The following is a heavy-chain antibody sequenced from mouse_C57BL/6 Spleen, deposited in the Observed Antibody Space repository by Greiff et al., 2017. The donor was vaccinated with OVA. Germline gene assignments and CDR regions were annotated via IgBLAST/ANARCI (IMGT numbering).Heavy chain of an antibody. CDR2: IDPSDSYT. J-gene: IGHJ2*01. CDR3: AITTVVAESFDY. V-gene: IGHV1-69*01. Sequence: QVQLQQPGAELVMPGASVKLSCKASGYTFTSYWMHWVKQRPGQGLEWIGEIDPSDSYTNYNQKFKGKSTLTVDKSSSTAYMQLSSLTSEDSAVYYCAITTVVAESFDYWGQGTTLTVSS. D-gene: IGHD1-1*01. CDR1: GYTFTSYW.